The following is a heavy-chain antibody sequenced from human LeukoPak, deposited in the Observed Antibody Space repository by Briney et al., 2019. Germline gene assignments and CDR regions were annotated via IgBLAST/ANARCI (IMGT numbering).Heavy chain of an antibody. Sequence: SETLSLTCTVSGYSISSGYYWGWIRQPPGKGLEWIGSIYHSGSTYYNPSLKSRVTISVDTSKNQFSLKLSSVTAADTAVYYCARGTGYSSSWYGNYYYYGMDVWGQGTTVTVSS. V-gene: IGHV4-38-2*02. D-gene: IGHD6-13*01. J-gene: IGHJ6*02. CDR1: GYSISSGYY. CDR2: IYHSGST. CDR3: ARGTGYSSSWYGNYYYYGMDV.